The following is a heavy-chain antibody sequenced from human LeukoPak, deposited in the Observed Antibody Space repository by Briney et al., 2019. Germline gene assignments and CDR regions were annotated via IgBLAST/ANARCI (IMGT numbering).Heavy chain of an antibody. D-gene: IGHD6-6*01. Sequence: PSETLSLTCTASGGSISSSSYYWGWIRQPPGKGLEWIGSIYYSGSTYYNPSLKSRVTISVDTSKNQFSLKLSSVTAADTAVYYCASIAARLIFDYYYYMDVWGKGTTVTVSS. J-gene: IGHJ6*03. CDR3: ASIAARLIFDYYYYMDV. CDR2: IYYSGST. CDR1: GGSISSSSYY. V-gene: IGHV4-39*01.